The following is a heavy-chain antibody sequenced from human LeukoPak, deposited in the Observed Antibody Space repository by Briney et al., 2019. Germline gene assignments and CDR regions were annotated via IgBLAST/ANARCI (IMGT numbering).Heavy chain of an antibody. CDR2: ISGGGNT. Sequence: GGSLRLSCAASGFTVYNNGLSWFRQAPGKGLEWVSDISGGGNTYYAESVKGRFTISRDNSKNTLYLQMDSLRAEDTALYYASGHGSSSYWGQGTLVAVSS. D-gene: IGHD6-13*01. V-gene: IGHV3-23*01. J-gene: IGHJ4*02. CDR3: SGHGSSSY. CDR1: GFTVYNNG.